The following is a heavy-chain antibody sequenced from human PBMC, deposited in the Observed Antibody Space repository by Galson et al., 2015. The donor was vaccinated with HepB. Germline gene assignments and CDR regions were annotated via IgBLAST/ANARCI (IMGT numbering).Heavy chain of an antibody. Sequence: SLRLSCAASGFTFSSYEMNWVRQAPGKGLEWVSYISSSGSTIYYADSVKGRFTISRDNAKSSLYLQMNSLRAEDTAVYYCAKSYCSSTSCLTPRAPTNWFDPWGQGTLVTVSS. J-gene: IGHJ5*02. CDR2: ISSSGSTI. V-gene: IGHV3-48*03. CDR1: GFTFSSYE. D-gene: IGHD2-2*01. CDR3: AKSYCSSTSCLTPRAPTNWFDP.